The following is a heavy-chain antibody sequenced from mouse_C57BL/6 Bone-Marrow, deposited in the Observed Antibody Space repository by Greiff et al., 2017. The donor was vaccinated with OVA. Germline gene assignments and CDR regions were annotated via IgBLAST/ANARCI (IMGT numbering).Heavy chain of an antibody. CDR3: ARTVVPYAMDY. D-gene: IGHD1-1*01. CDR1: GFTFSSYG. V-gene: IGHV5-6*01. J-gene: IGHJ4*01. Sequence: EVQVVESGGDLEKPGGSLKLSCAASGFTFSSYGMSWVRQTPDKRLEWVATISSGGSYTYYPDSVKGRFTISRDNAKNTLYLQMSSLKSEDTAMYYCARTVVPYAMDYWGQGTSVTVSS. CDR2: ISSGGSYT.